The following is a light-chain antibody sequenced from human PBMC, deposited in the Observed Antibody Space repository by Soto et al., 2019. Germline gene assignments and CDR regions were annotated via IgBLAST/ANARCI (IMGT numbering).Light chain of an antibody. V-gene: IGKV1-5*03. CDR2: TAS. CDR3: QQYNSGWT. J-gene: IGKJ1*01. Sequence: DIQMTQSPSALSAFVGCIVTITCRASQSISTWLAWYQQKPGKAPKLLIYTASNLEGGVPSRFSGSGSGTEFTLTISSLQPDDFATYYCQQYNSGWTCGQGTKGDIK. CDR1: QSISTW.